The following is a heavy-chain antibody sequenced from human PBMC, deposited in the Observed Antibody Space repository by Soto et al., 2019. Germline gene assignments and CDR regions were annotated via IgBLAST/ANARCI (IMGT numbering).Heavy chain of an antibody. V-gene: IGHV3-74*01. CDR3: ATVDYGDSWFDP. Sequence: EVQLVESGGGLVQPGGSLRLSCAASGFTFSSYWMHWVRQAPGKGLVWISRINSDGSTTSYADSVRGRFTISRDNAKNTLYLQMNSLRAEDTAVYYCATVDYGDSWFDPWGQGTLVTVSS. CDR1: GFTFSSYW. J-gene: IGHJ5*02. CDR2: INSDGSTT. D-gene: IGHD4-17*01.